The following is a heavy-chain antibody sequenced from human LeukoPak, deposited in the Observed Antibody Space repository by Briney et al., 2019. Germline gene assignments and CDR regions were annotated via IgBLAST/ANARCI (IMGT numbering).Heavy chain of an antibody. V-gene: IGHV4-39*07. D-gene: IGHD6-19*01. CDR3: ASVRGYSSGWYASGFDP. CDR1: GGSISSGSYY. J-gene: IGHJ5*02. CDR2: IYYSGST. Sequence: SETLSLTCTVSGGSISSGSYYWGWIRQPPGKGPEWIGSIYYSGSTDYNPSLKSRVTISLDTSKNQFSLKLRSVTAADTAVYYCASVRGYSSGWYASGFDPWGQGTLVTVSS.